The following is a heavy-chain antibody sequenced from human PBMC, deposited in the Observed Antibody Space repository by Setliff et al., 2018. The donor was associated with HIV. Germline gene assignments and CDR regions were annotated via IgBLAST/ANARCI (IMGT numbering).Heavy chain of an antibody. Sequence: SETLSLTCTVSGGSISTSRYYWGWIRQPPGKGLEWIGSINYRGNTYYNPSLKSRVTISVDTSKNQFSLKLNSVTAADTAVYYCARLRGLNLEPFDYWGQGTLVTVSS. CDR1: GGSISTSRYY. CDR3: ARLRGLNLEPFDY. D-gene: IGHD1-1*01. V-gene: IGHV4-39*01. CDR2: INYRGNT. J-gene: IGHJ4*02.